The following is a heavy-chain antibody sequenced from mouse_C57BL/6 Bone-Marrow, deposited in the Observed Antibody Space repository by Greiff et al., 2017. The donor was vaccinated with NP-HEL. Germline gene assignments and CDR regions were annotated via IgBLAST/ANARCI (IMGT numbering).Heavy chain of an antibody. D-gene: IGHD1-1*01. CDR3: ANYYGSSLSFDY. CDR2: IHPNSGST. V-gene: IGHV1-64*01. J-gene: IGHJ2*01. Sequence: VQLQQPGAELVKPGASVKLSCKASGYTFTSYWMHWVKQRPGQGLEWIGMIHPNSGSTNYNEKFKSKATLTVDKSSSTAYMQLSSLTSEDSAVYYCANYYGSSLSFDYWGQGTTLTVSS. CDR1: GYTFTSYW.